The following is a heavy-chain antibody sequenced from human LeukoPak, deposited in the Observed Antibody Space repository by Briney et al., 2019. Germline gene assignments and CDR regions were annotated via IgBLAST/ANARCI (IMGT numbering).Heavy chain of an antibody. CDR2: IYYSWDT. CDR1: GGSISSTSYY. Sequence: SETLSLTCTVSGGSISSTSYYWGWIRQPPGKGLEWIGSIYYSWDTYYNPSLKSRVTISVDTSKNQFSLKLSSVTAADTAVYYCARVTLLPTHIDYWGQGALVTVSS. D-gene: IGHD2/OR15-2a*01. J-gene: IGHJ4*02. V-gene: IGHV4-39*01. CDR3: ARVTLLPTHIDY.